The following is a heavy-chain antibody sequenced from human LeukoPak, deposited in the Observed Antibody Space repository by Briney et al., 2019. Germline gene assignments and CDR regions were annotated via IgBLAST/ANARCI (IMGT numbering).Heavy chain of an antibody. J-gene: IGHJ4*02. D-gene: IGHD2-15*01. CDR3: ARGDRLTATLAY. CDR1: GGSISSYY. V-gene: IGHV4-59*08. Sequence: SETLSLTCTVSGGSISSYYWSWTRQPPGKGLEWIGYIYYSGSTNYNPSLKSRVTISVDTSKNQFSLKLSSVTAAGTAVYYCARGDRLTATLAYWGQGTLVTVSS. CDR2: IYYSGST.